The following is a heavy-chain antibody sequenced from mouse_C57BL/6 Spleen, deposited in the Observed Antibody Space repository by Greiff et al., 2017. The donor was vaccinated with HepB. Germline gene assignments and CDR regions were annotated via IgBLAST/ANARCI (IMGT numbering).Heavy chain of an antibody. CDR2: ISNGGGST. CDR1: GFTFSDYY. V-gene: IGHV5-12*01. Sequence: EVQLVESGGGLVQPGGSLKLSCAASGFTFSDYYMYWVRQTPEKRLEWVAYISNGGGSTYYPDTVKGRFTISRDNAKNTLYLQMSRLKSEDTAVYYCARSTTVVACYAMDYWGQGTSVTVSS. J-gene: IGHJ4*01. CDR3: ARSTTVVACYAMDY. D-gene: IGHD1-1*01.